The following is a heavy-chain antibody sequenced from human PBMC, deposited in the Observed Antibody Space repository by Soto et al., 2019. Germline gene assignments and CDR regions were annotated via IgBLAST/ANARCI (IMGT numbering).Heavy chain of an antibody. D-gene: IGHD3-10*01. CDR2: IKPDGSEK. CDR1: AFIFSDYW. V-gene: IGHV3-7*01. Sequence: GGSLRLSCVGSAFIFSDYWMSWVRQTPGKGLEWVAKIKPDGSEKYYVDSVRGRFTISRDNARNSLYLQMNTLRAEDTALYYCASAPNRYYFDDWGQGVLVTVS. CDR3: ASAPNRYYFDD. J-gene: IGHJ4*02.